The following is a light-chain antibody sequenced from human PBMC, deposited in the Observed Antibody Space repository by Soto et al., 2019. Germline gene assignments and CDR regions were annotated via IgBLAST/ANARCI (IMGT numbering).Light chain of an antibody. J-gene: IGLJ2*01. V-gene: IGLV1-47*01. CDR3: PAWDDRLSGHVV. CDR1: SSNIGSDY. Sequence: QSVLTQPPSASGTPGQRVTISCSGSSSNIGSDYVYWYQQLPGTAPKLLIYRNNQRPSGVPDRFSGSKSGTSASLAISGLRSEDEADYYCPAWDDRLSGHVVFGGGTQLTVL. CDR2: RNN.